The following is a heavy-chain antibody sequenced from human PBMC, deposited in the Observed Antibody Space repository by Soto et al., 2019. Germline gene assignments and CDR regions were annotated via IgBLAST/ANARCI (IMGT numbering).Heavy chain of an antibody. CDR3: ARDRTDRYLWFGESYFDY. J-gene: IGHJ4*02. CDR2: ISSSGSTI. D-gene: IGHD3-10*01. V-gene: IGHV3-48*03. CDR1: GFTFRSYA. Sequence: PGGSLRLSYAASGFTFRSYAMSRVRQAPGKGLEWVSAISSSGSTIYYADSVKGRFTISRDNAKNSLYLQMNSLRAEDTAVYYYARDRTDRYLWFGESYFDYWGQGTLVTVSS.